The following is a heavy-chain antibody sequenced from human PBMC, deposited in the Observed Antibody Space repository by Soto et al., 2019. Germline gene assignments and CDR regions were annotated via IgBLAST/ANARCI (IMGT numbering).Heavy chain of an antibody. D-gene: IGHD2-2*02. V-gene: IGHV1-2*02. J-gene: IGHJ5*02. CDR3: ARDHRYCSSTSCYTGPNWFDP. Sequence: ASVKVSCKASGYTFTGYYMHWVRQAPGQGLEWMGWINPNSGGTNYAQKFQGRVTMTRDTSISTAYMELGRLRSDDTAVYYCARDHRYCSSTSCYTGPNWFDPWGQGTLVTVSS. CDR2: INPNSGGT. CDR1: GYTFTGYY.